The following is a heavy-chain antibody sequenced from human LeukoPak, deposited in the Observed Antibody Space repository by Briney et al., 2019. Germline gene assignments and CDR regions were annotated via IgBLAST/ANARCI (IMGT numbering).Heavy chain of an antibody. CDR2: IFYDGSNK. J-gene: IGHJ4*02. V-gene: IGHV3-33*06. Sequence: GGSLRLSCAASGFTFSNYGMHWVRQAPGKGLEWLAAIFYDGSNKYYADTVKGRFTISRDNSKNTVYLQMNSLTADDTAVYYCAKTTVGYSSGRYPGWPADCWGQGTLVTVSS. CDR3: AKTTVGYSSGRYPGWPADC. D-gene: IGHD6-19*01. CDR1: GFTFSNYG.